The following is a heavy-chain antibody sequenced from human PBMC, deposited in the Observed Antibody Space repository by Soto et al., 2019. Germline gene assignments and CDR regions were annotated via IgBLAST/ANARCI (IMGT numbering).Heavy chain of an antibody. CDR3: ARESSITMVRGVPLDY. D-gene: IGHD3-10*01. CDR1: GFTFSSYS. CDR2: ISSSSYI. V-gene: IGHV3-21*01. Sequence: GGSLRLSCAASGFTFSSYSMNWVRQAPGKGLEWVSSISSSSYIYYADSVKGRFTISRDNAKNSLYLQMNSLRAEDTAVYYCARESSITMVRGVPLDYWGQGTLVTVSS. J-gene: IGHJ4*02.